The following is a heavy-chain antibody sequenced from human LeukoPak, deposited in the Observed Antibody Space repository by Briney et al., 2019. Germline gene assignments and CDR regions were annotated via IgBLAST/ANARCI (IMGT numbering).Heavy chain of an antibody. CDR3: ARGPNMVTTDSGVDY. V-gene: IGHV4-34*01. CDR1: GGSISGYY. Sequence: SETLSLTCTVSGGSISGYYWSWIRQPPGKGLEWIGEINHSGSTNYNPSLKSRVTISVDTSKNQFSLKLSSVTAADTAVYYCARGPNMVTTDSGVDYWGQGTLVTVSS. CDR2: INHSGST. D-gene: IGHD4-17*01. J-gene: IGHJ4*02.